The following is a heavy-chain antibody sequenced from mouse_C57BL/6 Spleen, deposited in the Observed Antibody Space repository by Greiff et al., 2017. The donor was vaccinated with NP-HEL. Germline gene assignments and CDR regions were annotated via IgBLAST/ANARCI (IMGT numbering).Heavy chain of an antibody. CDR3: ARYTTVVATPYAMDY. CDR2: IYPGDGDT. V-gene: IGHV1-82*01. Sequence: VQLQQSGPELVKPGASVKISCKASGYAFSSSWMNWVKQRPGKGLEWIGRIYPGDGDTKYNGKFKGKATLTADKSSSTAYMQLSSLTSEDSAVYCCARYTTVVATPYAMDYWGQGTSVTVSS. CDR1: GYAFSSSW. D-gene: IGHD1-1*01. J-gene: IGHJ4*01.